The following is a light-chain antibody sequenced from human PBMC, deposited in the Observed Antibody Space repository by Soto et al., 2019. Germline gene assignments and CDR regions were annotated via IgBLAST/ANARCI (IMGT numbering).Light chain of an antibody. Sequence: EIVLTQSPATLSLSPGERDTLSCRASQRVTRYLAWYQQKPGQAPRLLISDASNRATGDPARFSGRGSGTDITLTISSLDPEDFAVYYCQKRNNWPTTFGQGTNLEIK. V-gene: IGKV3-11*01. J-gene: IGKJ2*01. CDR2: DAS. CDR1: QRVTRY. CDR3: QKRNNWPTT.